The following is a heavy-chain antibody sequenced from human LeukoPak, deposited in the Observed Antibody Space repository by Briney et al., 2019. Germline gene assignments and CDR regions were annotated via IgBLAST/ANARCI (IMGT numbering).Heavy chain of an antibody. Sequence: SVKVSCKASGGTFSSYAISWVRQAPGQGLEWMGRIIPIFGTANYAQKFQGRVTITADKSTSTAYMELSSLRSEDTAVYYCARGMTTVTKTAFDIWGQGTMVTVSS. CDR2: IIPIFGTA. CDR3: ARGMTTVTKTAFDI. D-gene: IGHD4-17*01. V-gene: IGHV1-69*06. J-gene: IGHJ3*02. CDR1: GGTFSSYA.